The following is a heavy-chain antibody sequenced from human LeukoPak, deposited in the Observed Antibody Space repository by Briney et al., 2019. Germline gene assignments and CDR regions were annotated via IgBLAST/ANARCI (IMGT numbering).Heavy chain of an antibody. D-gene: IGHD3-22*01. V-gene: IGHV4-34*01. CDR2: INHSGST. J-gene: IGHJ6*03. CDR3: ARGRRDSSGYPKYYYYYYMDV. Sequence: SETLSLTCAVYGGPFSGYYWSWIRQPPGKGLEWIGEINHSGSTNYNPSLKSRVTISVDTSKNQLSLKLSSVTAADTAVYYCARGRRDSSGYPKYYYYYYMDVWGKGTTVTVSS. CDR1: GGPFSGYY.